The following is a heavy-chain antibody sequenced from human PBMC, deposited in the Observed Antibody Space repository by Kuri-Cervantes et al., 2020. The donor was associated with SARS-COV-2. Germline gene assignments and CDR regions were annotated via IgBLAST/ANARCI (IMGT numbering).Heavy chain of an antibody. V-gene: IGHV3-33*08. D-gene: IGHD3-16*01. CDR2: IWYDGENE. CDR3: ARGAANYYYMDV. Sequence: GAALKIFCVASALTFSNYVTPWVRQAPGKGLEWVAVIWYDGENEYYAGSVKGRFTISRDNSKNTVSLHMNSLRAEDTAMYYCARGAANYYYMDVWGKGTKVTVSS. CDR1: ALTFSNYV. J-gene: IGHJ6*03.